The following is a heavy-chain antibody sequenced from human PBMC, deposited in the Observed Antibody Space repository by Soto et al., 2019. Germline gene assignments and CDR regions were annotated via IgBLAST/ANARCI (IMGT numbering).Heavy chain of an antibody. Sequence: EVRVVQSGGGLVQPGGSLSLSCEVSGFTFSSYDENWLRQAPGKGLEWIAYIGRSVTTMSYADSVRGRFTVSRDNANNTLYLQMNSLRGEDTAVYYCASVQYDSLGYWGQGTQVSVSS. V-gene: IGHV3-48*03. D-gene: IGHD3-22*01. CDR2: IGRSVTTM. CDR3: ASVQYDSLGY. J-gene: IGHJ4*02. CDR1: GFTFSSYD.